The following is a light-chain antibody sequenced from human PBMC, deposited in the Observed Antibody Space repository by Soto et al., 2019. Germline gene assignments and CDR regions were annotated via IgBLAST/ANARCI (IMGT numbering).Light chain of an antibody. J-gene: IGKJ3*01. CDR2: SAS. Sequence: EIVLTQSPATLSLSPGERATLSCRASQSIATYLGWYQQKPGQAPRLLIYSASNRANGIPPRFSGSGSGTDFTLTISSLEPEDLAVYYCQQYDRSPLTFGPGTKVDIK. CDR1: QSIATY. V-gene: IGKV3-11*01. CDR3: QQYDRSPLT.